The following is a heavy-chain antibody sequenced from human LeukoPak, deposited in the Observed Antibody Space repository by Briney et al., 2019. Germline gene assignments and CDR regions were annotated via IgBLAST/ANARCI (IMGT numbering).Heavy chain of an antibody. D-gene: IGHD1/OR15-1a*01. CDR1: GFTVSSNY. J-gene: IGHJ3*01. CDR3: ARGHNENNYKSTIDV. Sequence: PGGSLRLSCAASGFTVSSNYMSWVRQPPGKGLEWIGEIYHSGSTNRNPSLKSRVTISVDKTKNQFSLKLSSVTAADTAMYYCARGHNENNYKSTIDVWGQGTMVTVSS. CDR2: IYHSGST. V-gene: IGHV4-4*02.